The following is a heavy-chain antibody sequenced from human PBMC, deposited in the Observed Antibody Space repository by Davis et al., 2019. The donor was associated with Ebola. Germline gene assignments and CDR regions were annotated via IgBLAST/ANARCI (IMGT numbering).Heavy chain of an antibody. D-gene: IGHD7-27*01. CDR3: ARDIHWARGD. Sequence: PGGSLRLSCAASGFTFSNHWMSWVRQAPGKGLEWVANIKPDGSDKYYVDSMKGRFTISSDNAKSSLYLQMNSLRAEDTAMYYCARDIHWARGDWGQGTLVTVSS. CDR1: GFTFSNHW. CDR2: IKPDGSDK. J-gene: IGHJ4*02. V-gene: IGHV3-7*01.